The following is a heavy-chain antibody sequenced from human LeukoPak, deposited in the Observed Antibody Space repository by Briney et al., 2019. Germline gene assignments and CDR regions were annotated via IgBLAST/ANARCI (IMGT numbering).Heavy chain of an antibody. CDR2: ISGSGGST. CDR1: GFTLSSYA. J-gene: IGHJ5*02. CDR3: AKVSSDGFDP. V-gene: IGHV3-23*01. Sequence: GGSLRLSCAASGFTLSSYAMSWVRQAPGKGLEWVSAISGSGGSTYYADCVKGRFTISRDNSKNTLYLQMNSLRAEDTAVYYCAKVSSDGFDPWGQGTLVTVSS.